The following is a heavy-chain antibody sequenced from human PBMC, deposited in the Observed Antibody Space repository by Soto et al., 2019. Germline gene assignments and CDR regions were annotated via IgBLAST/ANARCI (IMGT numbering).Heavy chain of an antibody. CDR2: IYYRGST. J-gene: IGHJ3*02. V-gene: IGHV4-31*03. D-gene: IGHD3-22*01. CDR3: ARYAYYYDSSGFNAFDI. Sequence: QVQLQESGPGLVKPSQTLSLTCTVSGGSISSGGYYWSWLRQHPGKGLAWIGYIYYRGSTYYNPSLKSRVTISVDTSKNQFSLKLSSVTAADTAVYYCARYAYYYDSSGFNAFDIWGQGTMVTVSS. CDR1: GGSISSGGYY.